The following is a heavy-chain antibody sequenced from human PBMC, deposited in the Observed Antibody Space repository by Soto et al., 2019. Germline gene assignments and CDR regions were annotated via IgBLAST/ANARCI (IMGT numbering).Heavy chain of an antibody. CDR3: ATQIDTVMVFRD. D-gene: IGHD5-18*01. Sequence: QVQLVQSGAEVKKPGASVKVSCKASDKTFLSYGISWVRQGPGRGLEWMGWISPYNGNTNYAQKLQGRVTMTTDTSTSTAYMELRSLRSDDTAVYYCATQIDTVMVFRDWGQGTLVTVSS. CDR1: DKTFLSYG. V-gene: IGHV1-18*01. CDR2: ISPYNGNT. J-gene: IGHJ4*02.